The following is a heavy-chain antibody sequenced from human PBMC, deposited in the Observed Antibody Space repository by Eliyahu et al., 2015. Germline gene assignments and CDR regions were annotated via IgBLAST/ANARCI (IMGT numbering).Heavy chain of an antibody. V-gene: IGHV3-33*01. CDR1: GFTFXXXG. D-gene: IGHD6-13*01. CDR3: ARGIAAAGWLDDAFDI. J-gene: IGHJ3*02. CDR2: IWXDGSNK. Sequence: QVQLVESGGGVVQPGRSXRLSCAAXGFTFXXXGMHWVRQAPGKGLXWXAVIWXDGSNKYYADSVKGRFTISRDNSKNTLYLQMNSLRAEDTAVYYCARGIAAAGWLDDAFDIWGQGTMVTVSS.